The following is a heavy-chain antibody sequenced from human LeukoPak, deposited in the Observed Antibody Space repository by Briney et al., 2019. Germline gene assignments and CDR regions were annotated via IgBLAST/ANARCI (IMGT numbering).Heavy chain of an antibody. V-gene: IGHV1-2*02. D-gene: IGHD6-19*01. Sequence: ASVKVSCKASGYTFTGYYIHWVRQAPGQGLEWMGWINPNSGGTNYAQKFQGRVTMTRDTSISTAYMELSRLRSDDTAVYYCARDMGAVAGRDGDYWGQGTLVTVSS. CDR2: INPNSGGT. J-gene: IGHJ4*02. CDR1: GYTFTGYY. CDR3: ARDMGAVAGRDGDY.